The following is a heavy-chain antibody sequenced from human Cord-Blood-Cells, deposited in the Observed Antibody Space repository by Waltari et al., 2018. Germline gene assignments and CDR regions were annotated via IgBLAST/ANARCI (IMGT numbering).Heavy chain of an antibody. D-gene: IGHD5-18*01. CDR3: ARAGYSYGYFDY. CDR2: IYYSGST. Sequence: QLQLQESGPGLVKPSETLSLTCTVFGGPISSSSYYWGWLRQPPGKGLEWIGSIYYSGSTYYNPSLKSRVTISVDTSKNQFSLKLSSVTAADTAVYYCARAGYSYGYFDYWGQGTLVTVSS. J-gene: IGHJ4*02. CDR1: GGPISSSSYY. V-gene: IGHV4-39*01.